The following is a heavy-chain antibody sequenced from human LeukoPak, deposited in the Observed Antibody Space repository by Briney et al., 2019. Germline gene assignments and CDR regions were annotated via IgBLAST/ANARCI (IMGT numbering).Heavy chain of an antibody. D-gene: IGHD3/OR15-3a*01. V-gene: IGHV3-30*04. J-gene: IGHJ3*01. Sequence: GGSLRLSCAASGFTFSSYAMHWVRQAPGKGLEWVVVISYDGSNKYYADSVKGRFTISRDNSKNTLYLQMNSLRAEDTAVYYCGRVSWDWANYPFDVWGQGTKVTVSS. CDR2: ISYDGSNK. CDR1: GFTFSSYA. CDR3: GRVSWDWANYPFDV.